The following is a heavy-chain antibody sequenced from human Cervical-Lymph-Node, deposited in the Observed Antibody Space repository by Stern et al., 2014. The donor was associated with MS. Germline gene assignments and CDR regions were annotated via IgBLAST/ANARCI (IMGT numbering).Heavy chain of an antibody. Sequence: VQLVESGAEVKKPGASVNVSCKASGYTFSSFAITWVRQAPGQGLEWMGTITVYNGNTNYAQRVQDRVTMTTDTSTNTAYMEVRTLRSDDTPVYYCARGWGDPRHWGQGTLVTVSS. V-gene: IGHV1-18*01. CDR2: ITVYNGNT. CDR3: ARGWGDPRH. D-gene: IGHD3-16*01. J-gene: IGHJ4*02. CDR1: GYTFSSFA.